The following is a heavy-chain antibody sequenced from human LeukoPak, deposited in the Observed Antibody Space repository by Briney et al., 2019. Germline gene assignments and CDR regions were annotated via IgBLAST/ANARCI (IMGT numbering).Heavy chain of an antibody. CDR2: ISSSSSYI. J-gene: IGHJ3*02. Sequence: PGGSLRLSCAASGFTFSSYSMNWVRQAPGKGLEWVSSISSSSSYIYYADSVKGRFTISRDNAKNSLYLQMNSLRAEDTAVYYCARLGYCSSTSCHGAFDIWGQGTMVTVSS. CDR1: GFTFSSYS. CDR3: ARLGYCSSTSCHGAFDI. D-gene: IGHD2-2*01. V-gene: IGHV3-21*01.